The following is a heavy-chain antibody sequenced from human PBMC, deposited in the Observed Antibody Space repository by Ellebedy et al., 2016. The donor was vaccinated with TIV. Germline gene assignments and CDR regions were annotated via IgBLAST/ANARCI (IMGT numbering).Heavy chain of an antibody. D-gene: IGHD6-13*01. CDR3: ARHGKGVAGYWFFDV. V-gene: IGHV5-10-1*01. Sequence: GESLKISCKGSGYNFASYWISWVRQMPGKGLEWMGKFDSVASSIEYSPSFQGHVTISGAKSISTAYLQWSSLEASDTAMYYCARHGKGVAGYWFFDVWGRGTLVTVSS. CDR2: FDSVASSI. J-gene: IGHJ2*01. CDR1: GYNFASYW.